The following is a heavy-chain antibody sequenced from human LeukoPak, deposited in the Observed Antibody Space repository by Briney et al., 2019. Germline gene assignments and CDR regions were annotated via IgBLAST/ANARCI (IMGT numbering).Heavy chain of an antibody. V-gene: IGHV1-2*02. Sequence: ASVKVSCKASGYTFTSYGISWVRQAPGQGLEWMGWINPNSGGTNYAQKFQGRVTMTRDTSISTAYMELSRLRSDDTAVYYCARGSVVVVVAATSDYWGQGTLVTVSS. CDR2: INPNSGGT. CDR3: ARGSVVVVVAATSDY. CDR1: GYTFTSYG. J-gene: IGHJ4*02. D-gene: IGHD2-15*01.